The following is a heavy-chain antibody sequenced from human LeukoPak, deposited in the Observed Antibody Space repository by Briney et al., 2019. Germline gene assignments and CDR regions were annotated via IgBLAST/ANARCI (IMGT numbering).Heavy chain of an antibody. D-gene: IGHD3-16*01. Sequence: MSGESLKISCKGSGYSFTSYWIGWVRQMPGEGLEWMGAVSPADSDTRYSPSFQGQVTISADESINTAYLQLTSLKASETAMYYCARQGAELGNFDYWGQGTLVIVSS. CDR3: ARQGAELGNFDY. V-gene: IGHV5-51*01. J-gene: IGHJ4*02. CDR1: GYSFTSYW. CDR2: VSPADSDT.